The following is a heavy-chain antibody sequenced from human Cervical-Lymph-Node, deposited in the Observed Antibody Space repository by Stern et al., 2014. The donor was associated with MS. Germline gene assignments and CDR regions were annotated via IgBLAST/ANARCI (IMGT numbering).Heavy chain of an antibody. D-gene: IGHD3-3*01. V-gene: IGHV1-8*01. CDR2: MNPNSGNP. J-gene: IGHJ5*02. CDR1: GYTFTSYD. CDR3: ARGHDPYYDFWSGYYGHWFDP. Sequence: VQLVESGAEVKKPGASVKVSCKASGYTFTSYDINWGRQAPGQGLEWMGWMNPNSGNPGYAQKFQGRVTMTRNTSISTAYMELSSLRSEDTAVYYCARGHDPYYDFWSGYYGHWFDPWGQGTLVTVSS.